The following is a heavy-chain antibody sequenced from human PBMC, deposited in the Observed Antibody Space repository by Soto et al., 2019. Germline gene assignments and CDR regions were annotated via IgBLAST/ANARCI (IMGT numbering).Heavy chain of an antibody. CDR1: GGSISSGDYY. Sequence: PSETLSLTCTVSGGSISSGDYYWSWIRQPPGKGLEWIGYIYYSGSTYYNPSLKSRVTISVDTSKNQFSLKLSSVTAADTAVYYCARERYCGGDCYGGVGNRDGMDVWGQGTTVTVSS. J-gene: IGHJ6*02. CDR2: IYYSGST. D-gene: IGHD2-21*02. V-gene: IGHV4-30-4*01. CDR3: ARERYCGGDCYGGVGNRDGMDV.